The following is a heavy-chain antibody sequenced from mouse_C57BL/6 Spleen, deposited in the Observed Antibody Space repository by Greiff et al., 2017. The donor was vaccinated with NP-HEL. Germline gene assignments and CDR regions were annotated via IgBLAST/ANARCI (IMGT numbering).Heavy chain of an antibody. CDR2: IYPGDGDT. V-gene: IGHV1-82*01. J-gene: IGHJ1*03. Sequence: QVQLQQSGPELVKPGASVKISCKASGYAFSSSWMNWVKQRPGKGLEWIGRIYPGDGDTNYNGKFKGKATLTADKYSSTAYMQLSSLTSEDSAVYFCARDSWYFDVWGTGTTVTVSS. CDR3: ARDSWYFDV. CDR1: GYAFSSSW.